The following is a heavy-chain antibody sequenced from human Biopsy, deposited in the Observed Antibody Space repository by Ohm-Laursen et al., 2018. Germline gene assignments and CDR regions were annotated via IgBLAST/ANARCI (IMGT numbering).Heavy chain of an antibody. J-gene: IGHJ2*01. V-gene: IGHV4-59*08. CDR2: ISYSRDT. Sequence: TLSLTCTVSGGSISSYYWSWIRQAPGKGLEWIGYISYSRDTNYNPSLKSRITISVDTSKNQFSLKLTSVTAADTAVYYCARHAPSYSGSYWRYFDLWGRGTLVTVSS. D-gene: IGHD1-26*01. CDR3: ARHAPSYSGSYWRYFDL. CDR1: GGSISSYY.